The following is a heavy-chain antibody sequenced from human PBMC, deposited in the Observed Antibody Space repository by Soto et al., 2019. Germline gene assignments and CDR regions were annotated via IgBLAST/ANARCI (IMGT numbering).Heavy chain of an antibody. V-gene: IGHV4-31*03. CDR3: AGVSKDYYYYGMDV. CDR1: GGSISSGGYY. J-gene: IGHJ6*02. Sequence: SETLSLTCTFSGGSISSGGYYWSWIRQHPGKGLEWIGYIYYSGSTYYNPSLKSRVTISVDTSKNQFSLKLSSVTAADTAVYYCAGVSKDYYYYGMDVWGQGTTVTVSS. CDR2: IYYSGST.